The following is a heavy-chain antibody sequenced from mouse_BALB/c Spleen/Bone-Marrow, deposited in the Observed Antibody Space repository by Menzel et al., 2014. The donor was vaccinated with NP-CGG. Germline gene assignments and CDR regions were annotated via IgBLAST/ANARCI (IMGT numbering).Heavy chain of an antibody. Sequence: EVKLMESGPELVKPGASVKMPCKASGYTFTDYYMDWVKQSHGESFEWIGRVNPYNGGTSYNQKFKGEATLTVDKSSSTAYMELNSLTSEDSAVYYCARGNYYGNWFAYWGQGTLVTVSA. J-gene: IGHJ3*01. D-gene: IGHD2-1*01. CDR1: GYTFTDYY. CDR3: ARGNYYGNWFAY. CDR2: VNPYNGGT. V-gene: IGHV1-19*01.